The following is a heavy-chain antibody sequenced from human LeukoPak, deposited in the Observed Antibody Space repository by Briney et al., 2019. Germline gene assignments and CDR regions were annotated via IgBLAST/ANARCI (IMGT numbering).Heavy chain of an antibody. CDR2: MYYSGST. Sequence: SETLSLTCIVSGGSISSSGYYWGWIRQPPGKGLEWIGSMYYSGSTYYNPSLKSRVTISVDTSKNQFSLKLSSVTAADTAVYYCARYVVVTAYFDYWGQGTLVTVSS. V-gene: IGHV4-39*07. J-gene: IGHJ4*02. D-gene: IGHD2-21*02. CDR1: GGSISSSGYY. CDR3: ARYVVVTAYFDY.